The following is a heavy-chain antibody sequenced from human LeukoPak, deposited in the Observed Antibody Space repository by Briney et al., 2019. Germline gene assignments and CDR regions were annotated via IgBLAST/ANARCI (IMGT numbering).Heavy chain of an antibody. V-gene: IGHV3-48*03. CDR3: ARLDLNGWGLDY. CDR2: ISSGGSDR. Sequence: QPGGSLRLSYEASGFTFSRYEMNWVRQAPGKGLDWVSSISSGGSDRYYADSVKGRFTISRDFVKNSLYLQMNSLRAEDTAVYYCARLDLNGWGLDYWGQGALVTVSS. D-gene: IGHD6-19*01. J-gene: IGHJ4*02. CDR1: GFTFSRYE.